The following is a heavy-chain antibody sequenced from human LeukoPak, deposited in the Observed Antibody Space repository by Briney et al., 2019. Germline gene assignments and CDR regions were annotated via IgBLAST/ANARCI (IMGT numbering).Heavy chain of an antibody. CDR3: ARDMAAGDAFDI. D-gene: IGHD6-13*01. CDR2: ISGGGGIT. J-gene: IGHJ3*02. V-gene: IGHV3-23*01. CDR1: GFTFDSYA. Sequence: PGGSLSLSCAASGFTFDSYAMTWVRQAPGKGLEWVSSISGGGGITNYADSVKGRFTISRDNAKNSLYLQMNSLRAEDTAVYYCARDMAAGDAFDIWGQGTMVTVSS.